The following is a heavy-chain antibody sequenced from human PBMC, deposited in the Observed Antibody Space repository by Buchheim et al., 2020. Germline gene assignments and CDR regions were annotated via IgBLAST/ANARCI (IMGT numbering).Heavy chain of an antibody. CDR3: ARNSGLDYGDYLLY. V-gene: IGHV3-66*01. CDR1: GFTVSSNY. CDR2: IYSDGRT. J-gene: IGHJ4*02. Sequence: EVQLVESGGGLVQPGESLRLSCAASGFTVSSNYINWVRQAPGKGLEWVSVIYSDGRTYYAASVQGRFTISRDNSKNSLYLQMNSLRAEDTAVYYCARNSGLDYGDYLLYWGQGTL. D-gene: IGHD4-17*01.